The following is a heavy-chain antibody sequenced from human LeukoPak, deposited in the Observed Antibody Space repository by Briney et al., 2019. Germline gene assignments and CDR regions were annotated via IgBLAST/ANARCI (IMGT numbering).Heavy chain of an antibody. Sequence: GASVKVSCKASGYTFTGYYMHWVRQAPGQGLAWMGWINPNSGGTNYAQKFQGRVTMTRDTSISTVYMELSRLRSDDTAVYYCASLVNIAAAGDDAFDIWGQGTMVTVSS. V-gene: IGHV1-2*02. D-gene: IGHD6-13*01. CDR2: INPNSGGT. CDR1: GYTFTGYY. J-gene: IGHJ3*02. CDR3: ASLVNIAAAGDDAFDI.